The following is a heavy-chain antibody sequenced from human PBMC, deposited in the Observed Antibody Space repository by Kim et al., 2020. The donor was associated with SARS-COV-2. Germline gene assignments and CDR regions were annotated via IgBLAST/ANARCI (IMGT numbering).Heavy chain of an antibody. V-gene: IGHV4-31*02. Sequence: PTLKSRGTISVDTSKHQFSLKLSSVTAADTAVYYCARARITMIVVVKYFDYWGQGTLVTVSS. CDR3: ARARITMIVVVKYFDY. D-gene: IGHD3-22*01. J-gene: IGHJ4*02.